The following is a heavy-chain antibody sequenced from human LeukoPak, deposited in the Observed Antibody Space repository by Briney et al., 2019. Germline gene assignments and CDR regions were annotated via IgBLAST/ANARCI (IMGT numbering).Heavy chain of an antibody. V-gene: IGHV7-4-1*02. J-gene: IGHJ4*02. CDR3: ARGYSSSWYHYFDY. CDR1: GYTFTGYY. Sequence: ASVKVSCKASGYTFTGYYMHWVRQAPGQGLEWMGWINTNTGNPTYAQGFTGRFVFSLDTSVSTAYLQISSLKAEDTAVYYCARGYSSSWYHYFDYWGQGTLVTVSS. CDR2: INTNTGNP. D-gene: IGHD6-13*01.